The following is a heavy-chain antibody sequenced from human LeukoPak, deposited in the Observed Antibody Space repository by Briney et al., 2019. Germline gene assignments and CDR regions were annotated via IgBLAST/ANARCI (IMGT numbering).Heavy chain of an antibody. D-gene: IGHD3-22*01. CDR2: TIPIFGTA. J-gene: IGHJ4*02. Sequence: SVKVSCKASGGTFSSYAISWVRQAPGQGLEWMGGTIPIFGTANYAQKFQGRVTITTDESTSTAYMELSSLRSEDTAVYYCARALDSSGYYSYWGQGTLVTVSS. CDR1: GGTFSSYA. CDR3: ARALDSSGYYSY. V-gene: IGHV1-69*05.